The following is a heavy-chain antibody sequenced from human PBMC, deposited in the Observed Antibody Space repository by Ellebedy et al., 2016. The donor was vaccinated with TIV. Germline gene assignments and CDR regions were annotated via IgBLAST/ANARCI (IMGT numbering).Heavy chain of an antibody. CDR3: ARQISPDYFDSAMDS. Sequence: GGSLRLXCAASGFTFSTYAIHWVRQAPGKGLEWVAVISADERDLYYVDSVKGRFTISRDNAKNTLYLQMNSLRTEDTAVYYCARQISPDYFDSAMDSWGQGTLITVSS. J-gene: IGHJ4*02. V-gene: IGHV3-30*04. CDR1: GFTFSTYA. CDR2: ISADERDL. D-gene: IGHD3-22*01.